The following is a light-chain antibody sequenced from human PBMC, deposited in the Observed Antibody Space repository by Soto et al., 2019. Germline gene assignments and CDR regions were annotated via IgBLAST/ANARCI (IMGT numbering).Light chain of an antibody. CDR3: AAWDDSLSGLVV. J-gene: IGLJ2*01. Sequence: QSVLTQPPSASGTPGQRVTISCSGSSSNIGSNYVYWYQPLPGTAPKLLIYRNNQRPSGVPDRFSGSKSGTPASLAISGLRSEDEADYYCAAWDDSLSGLVVFGGGTKLTVL. CDR1: SSNIGSNY. CDR2: RNN. V-gene: IGLV1-47*01.